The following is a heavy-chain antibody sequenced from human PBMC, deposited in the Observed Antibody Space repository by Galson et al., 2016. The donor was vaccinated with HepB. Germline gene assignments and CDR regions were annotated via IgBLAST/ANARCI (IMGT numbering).Heavy chain of an antibody. CDR2: ISSDGSNK. D-gene: IGHD3-10*01. CDR3: TLITMESS. V-gene: IGHV3-30-3*01. CDR1: GFTFNNWP. J-gene: IGHJ4*02. Sequence: SLRLSCAASGFTFNNWPLHWVRQAPGKGLEWVAVISSDGSNKYYADSVKGRFTISRDNSKNTVYLQMKSLRSEDTAIYYCTLITMESSWGQGTLVTVSS.